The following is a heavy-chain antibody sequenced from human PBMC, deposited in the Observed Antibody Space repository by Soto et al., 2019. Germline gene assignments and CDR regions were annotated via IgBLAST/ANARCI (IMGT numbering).Heavy chain of an antibody. CDR2: ISGSGDFT. V-gene: IGHV3-23*01. D-gene: IGHD3-9*01. J-gene: IGHJ4*02. Sequence: GSLRLSCAASGFTFSRYAMSLVRQAPGKGLEWVSVISGSGDFTFYADSVKGRFTISRDNSKNTLYLQMNSLRAEDTAVYYCAKIQNDILDYWGQGTLVTVSS. CDR1: GFTFSRYA. CDR3: AKIQNDILDY.